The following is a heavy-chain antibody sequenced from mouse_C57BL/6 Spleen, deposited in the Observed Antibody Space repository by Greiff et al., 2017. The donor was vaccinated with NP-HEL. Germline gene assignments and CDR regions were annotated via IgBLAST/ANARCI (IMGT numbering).Heavy chain of an antibody. D-gene: IGHD1-1*01. CDR1: GYTFTDYY. CDR3: ARPTTVVEGFDY. Sequence: VQLQQSGPELVKPGASVKISCKASGYTFTDYYMNWVKQSHGKSLEWIGDINPNNGGTSYNQKFKGKATLTVDKSSSTAYMELRSLTSEDSAVYYCARPTTVVEGFDYWGQGTLVTVSA. CDR2: INPNNGGT. J-gene: IGHJ3*01. V-gene: IGHV1-26*01.